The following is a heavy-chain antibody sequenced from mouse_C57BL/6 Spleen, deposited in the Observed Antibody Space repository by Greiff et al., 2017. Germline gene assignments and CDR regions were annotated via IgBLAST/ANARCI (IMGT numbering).Heavy chain of an antibody. D-gene: IGHD2-3*01. J-gene: IGHJ3*01. Sequence: EVKLMESGGGLVQPGGSLSLSCAASGFTFTDYYMSWVRQPPGKALEWLGFIRNKANGYTTEYSASVKGRFTISRDNSQSILYLQMNALRAEDSATYYCARYFDGYYPYWGQGTLVTVSA. V-gene: IGHV7-3*01. CDR1: GFTFTDYY. CDR2: IRNKANGYTT. CDR3: ARYFDGYYPY.